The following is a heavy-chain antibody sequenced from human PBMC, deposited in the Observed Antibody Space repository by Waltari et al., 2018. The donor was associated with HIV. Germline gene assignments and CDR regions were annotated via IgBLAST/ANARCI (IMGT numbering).Heavy chain of an antibody. D-gene: IGHD6-13*01. J-gene: IGHJ3*02. CDR1: GGSISSYY. CDR2: IYYSGST. CDR3: ARDGPYGSSWYTRGAFDN. V-gene: IGHV4-59*01. Sequence: QVQLQESGPGLVKPSETLSLTCTVSGGSISSYYWSWIRQPPGKGLEWIGYIYYSGSTNYNPSLKSRVTISVDTSKNQFSLKLSSVTAADTAVYYCARDGPYGSSWYTRGAFDNWGQGTMVTVSS.